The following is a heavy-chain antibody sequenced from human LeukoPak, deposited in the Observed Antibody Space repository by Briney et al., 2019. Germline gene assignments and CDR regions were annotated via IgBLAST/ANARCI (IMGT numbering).Heavy chain of an antibody. Sequence: GGSLRLSCAASGFTFSSYAISWVRQAPGKGLEWVSAISGTGGNTHHADSVKGRFTISRDNSQNTVYLQMNSLRAEDTALYYCAKRGHYDPSVLRAPFDYWGQGTLVTVSS. J-gene: IGHJ4*02. CDR3: AKRGHYDPSVLRAPFDY. V-gene: IGHV3-23*01. CDR2: ISGTGGNT. D-gene: IGHD3-22*01. CDR1: GFTFSSYA.